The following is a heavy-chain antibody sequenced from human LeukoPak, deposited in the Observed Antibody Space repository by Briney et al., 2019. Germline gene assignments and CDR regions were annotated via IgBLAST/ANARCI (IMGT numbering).Heavy chain of an antibody. V-gene: IGHV3-48*03. J-gene: IGHJ4*02. Sequence: GGSLRLSCAASGFSFSSYEMNWVRQAPGKGLEWVSYISSSGSTINYADSVKGRFTISRDNAKNSLYLQMNSLRAEDTAVYYCARDPLSSGYYYREYYFDYWGQGTLVTVSS. CDR1: GFSFSSYE. CDR3: ARDPLSSGYYYREYYFDY. CDR2: ISSSGSTI. D-gene: IGHD3-22*01.